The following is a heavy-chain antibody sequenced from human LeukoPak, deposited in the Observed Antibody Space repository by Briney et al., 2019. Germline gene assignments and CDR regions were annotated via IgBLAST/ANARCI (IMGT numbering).Heavy chain of an antibody. CDR1: GGSFSGYY. J-gene: IGHJ4*02. Sequence: PSETLSLTCAVYGGSFSGYYWSWIRQPPGKGLEWIGEINHSGSTNYNPSLKGRVTISVDTSKNQFSLKLSSVTAADTAVYYCARGEPNDYWGQGTLVTVSS. V-gene: IGHV4-34*01. CDR3: ARGEPNDY. CDR2: INHSGST.